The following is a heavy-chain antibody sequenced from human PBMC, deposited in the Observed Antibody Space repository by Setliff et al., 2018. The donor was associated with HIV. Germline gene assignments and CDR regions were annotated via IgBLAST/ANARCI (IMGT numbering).Heavy chain of an antibody. V-gene: IGHV3-73*01. D-gene: IGHD3-10*01. CDR2: IRSKGYGSAT. CDR1: GFTFSGSA. Sequence: GGSLRLSCAASGFTFSGSAMHWDRQASGKGLEWVGRIRSKGYGSATAYAASVKGRFTISRDDSKNTVYLQMNSLRVEDTAVYYCARELYREWDYWGQGTLVTVSS. CDR3: ARELYREWDY. J-gene: IGHJ4*02.